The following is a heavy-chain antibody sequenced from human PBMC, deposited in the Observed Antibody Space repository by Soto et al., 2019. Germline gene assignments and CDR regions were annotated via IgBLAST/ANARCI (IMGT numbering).Heavy chain of an antibody. CDR1: GGSISSGGYY. Sequence: QVQLQESGPGLVKPSQTLSLTCTVSGGSISSGGYYWSWIRQHPGKGLEWIGYIYYSGSTYYTPSSRIRFTISVDTSKNQFSLKLSSVTAADTAVYYCARVGAVVVAATPRWFDPWGQGTLVTVSS. J-gene: IGHJ5*02. CDR3: ARVGAVVVAATPRWFDP. D-gene: IGHD2-15*01. V-gene: IGHV4-31*03. CDR2: IYYSGST.